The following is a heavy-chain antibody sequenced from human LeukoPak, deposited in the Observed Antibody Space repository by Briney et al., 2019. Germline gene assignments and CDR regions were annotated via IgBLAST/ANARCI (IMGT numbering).Heavy chain of an antibody. CDR2: IYTSGST. V-gene: IGHV4-4*07. D-gene: IGHD5-18*01. J-gene: IGHJ4*02. CDR3: ARESTRLGYSQTN. CDR1: GGSISSYY. Sequence: PSETLSLTCTVSGGSISSYYGSWIRQPAGKGLEWIGRIYTSGSTNYNPSLKSRVTMSVDTSKYQFSLKLSSVTAADTAVYYCARESTRLGYSQTNWGQGTLVTVSS.